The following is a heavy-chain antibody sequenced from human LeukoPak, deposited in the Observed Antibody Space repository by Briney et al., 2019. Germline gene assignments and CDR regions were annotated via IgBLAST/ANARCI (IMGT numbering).Heavy chain of an antibody. D-gene: IGHD1-26*01. CDR3: ARTTAEIGIYSGGAFDI. Sequence: SGPTLVNPTQTLTLTCTFSGFSLSTSGVGVGWIRQPPGKALEWLALIYWDDDKRYSPSLKSRLTITKDTSKNQVVLTMTNMDPVDTATYYCARTTAEIGIYSGGAFDIWGQGTMVTVSS. CDR1: GFSLSTSGVG. J-gene: IGHJ3*02. V-gene: IGHV2-5*02. CDR2: IYWDDDK.